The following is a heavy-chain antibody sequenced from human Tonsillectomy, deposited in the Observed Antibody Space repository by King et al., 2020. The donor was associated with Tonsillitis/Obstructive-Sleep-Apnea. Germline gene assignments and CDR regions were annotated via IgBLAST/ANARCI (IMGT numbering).Heavy chain of an antibody. J-gene: IGHJ4*02. CDR3: AREHGDTIFGVVGSGSDY. V-gene: IGHV3-48*02. Sequence: VQLVESGGGLVQPGGSLRLSCAASGFTFSSYSMNWVRQAPGKGLEWVSYISSSSSTIFYADSVKGRFTISSDNAKNSLYLQMNSLRDEDTAVYYCAREHGDTIFGVVGSGSDYWGQGTLVTVSS. CDR1: GFTFSSYS. CDR2: ISSSSSTI. D-gene: IGHD3-3*01.